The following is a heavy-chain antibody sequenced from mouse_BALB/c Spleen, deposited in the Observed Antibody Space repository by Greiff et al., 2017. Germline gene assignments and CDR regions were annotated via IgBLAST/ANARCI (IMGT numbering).Heavy chain of an antibody. CDR1: GDSITSCY. CDR3: ASHYGYGFAY. V-gene: IGHV3-8*02. Sequence: EVHLVESGPSLVKPSQTLSLTCSVTGDSITSCYWNWIRKFPGNKLEYMGYISYSGSTYYNPSLKSRISITRDTSKNQYYLQLNSVTTEDTATYYCASHYGYGFAYWGQGTLVTVSA. J-gene: IGHJ3*01. CDR2: ISYSGST. D-gene: IGHD1-2*01.